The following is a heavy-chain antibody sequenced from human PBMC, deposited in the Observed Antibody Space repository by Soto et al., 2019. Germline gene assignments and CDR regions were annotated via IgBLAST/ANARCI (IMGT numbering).Heavy chain of an antibody. CDR1: GFTFSSYA. Sequence: QSGGSLRLSCAASGFTFSSYAMSWVRQAPGKGLEWVSAISGSGGSTYHADSVKGRFTISRGNSKNTLFLQMNSLRAEDTAVYYCAKDSPYSASYKEDAFDIWGQGTMVTVSS. CDR3: AKDSPYSASYKEDAFDI. V-gene: IGHV3-23*01. J-gene: IGHJ3*02. D-gene: IGHD1-26*01. CDR2: ISGSGGST.